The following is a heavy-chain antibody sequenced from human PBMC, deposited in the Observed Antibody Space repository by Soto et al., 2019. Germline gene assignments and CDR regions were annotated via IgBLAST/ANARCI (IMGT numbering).Heavy chain of an antibody. D-gene: IGHD2-2*01. Sequence: ASVKVSCKASGYPFTTYTLHWVRQAPGHSPEWMAWINGGTDNIRISQKFQRRVTMTRDTSATTVYMELRNLTSEDTAVSYRERSPLPEVGRLSTFEYWGQGSLVTVSS. CDR2: INGGTDNI. CDR1: GYPFTTYT. J-gene: IGHJ4*02. V-gene: IGHV1-3*01. CDR3: ERSPLPEVGRLSTFEY.